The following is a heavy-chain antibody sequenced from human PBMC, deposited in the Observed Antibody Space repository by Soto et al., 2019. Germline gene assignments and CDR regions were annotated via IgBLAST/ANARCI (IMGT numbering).Heavy chain of an antibody. Sequence: QVQLQESGPGLVKPSETLSLTCTVSSGSVSSGSHYWSWIRQPPGKGLEWIGYIYYSGSTSYNPSLESRVTISADTSKHQCSLKLSSVTAADTAVYYCAGGRSGGPRFDPWGQGTLVTVPS. CDR1: SGSVSSGSHY. D-gene: IGHD2-15*01. V-gene: IGHV4-61*01. CDR2: IYYSGST. CDR3: AGGRSGGPRFDP. J-gene: IGHJ5*02.